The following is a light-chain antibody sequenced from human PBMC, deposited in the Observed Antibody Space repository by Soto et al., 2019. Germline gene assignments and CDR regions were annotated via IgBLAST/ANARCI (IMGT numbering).Light chain of an antibody. CDR2: DAS. Sequence: DIQMTQSPSSLSASVGDRVTITCQASQDISNYLNWYQQKPGKAPKLLIYDASNLETGVPSRFSGSGSGTDFTFTISSLQPEDIATYYCQQYERFATFGQGTKVEMK. CDR1: QDISNY. J-gene: IGKJ1*01. CDR3: QQYERFAT. V-gene: IGKV1-33*01.